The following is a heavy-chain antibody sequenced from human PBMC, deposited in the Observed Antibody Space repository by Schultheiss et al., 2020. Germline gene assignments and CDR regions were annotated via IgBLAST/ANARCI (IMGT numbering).Heavy chain of an antibody. V-gene: IGHV4-61*01. CDR1: GGSVSSGSYY. CDR3: ARGNFGCSSTSCYSWFDP. J-gene: IGHJ5*02. CDR2: INHSGST. D-gene: IGHD2-2*01. Sequence: SATLSLTCTVSGGSVSSGSYYWSWIRQPPGKGLEWIGEINHSGSTNYNPSLKSRVTISVDTSKNQFSLKLSSVTAADTAVYYCARGNFGCSSTSCYSWFDPWGKGTLV.